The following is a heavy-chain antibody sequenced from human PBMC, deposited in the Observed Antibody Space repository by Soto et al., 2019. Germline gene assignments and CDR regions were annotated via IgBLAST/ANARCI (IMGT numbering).Heavy chain of an antibody. V-gene: IGHV3-73*02. Sequence: EVQLVESGGGLVQPGGSLKLSCAASGFTFTDSAIHWFRQASGKGPEWVGRIRNKINTYATAYAASVEGRFTISRDDATGTTYLQMNSLTTEDTAVYYCSRRRDWTATDPLDYWGQGTLVTVAS. CDR2: IRNKINTYAT. J-gene: IGHJ4*02. CDR3: SRRRDWTATDPLDY. CDR1: GFTFTDSA. D-gene: IGHD2-21*01.